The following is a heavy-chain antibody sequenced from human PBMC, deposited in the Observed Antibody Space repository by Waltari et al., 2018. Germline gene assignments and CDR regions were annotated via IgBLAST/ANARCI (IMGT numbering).Heavy chain of an antibody. Sequence: QVQLVQSGAEVKKPGASVKVSCKASGYTFTSYYMHWVRQAPGQGLEGMGISNPSGGSTSYEQKYQGRVTMTRDTSTSTVYMELSSLRAEDTAVYYCATTYVLSSSWLTYYYYGMDVWGQGTTVTVSS. D-gene: IGHD6-13*01. V-gene: IGHV1-46*01. CDR3: ATTYVLSSSWLTYYYYGMDV. CDR2: SNPSGGST. CDR1: GYTFTSYY. J-gene: IGHJ6*02.